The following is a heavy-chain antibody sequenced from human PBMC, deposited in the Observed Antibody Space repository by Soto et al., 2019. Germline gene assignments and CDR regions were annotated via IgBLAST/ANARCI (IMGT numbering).Heavy chain of an antibody. D-gene: IGHD3-10*01. CDR3: AKAKAPFSAHGVDAFDI. CDR1: GFTFSSYA. Sequence: GGSLRLSCAASGFTFSSYAMSWVRQAPGKGLEWVSAISGSGGSTYYADSVKGRFTISRDNSKNTLYLQMNSLRAEDTAVYYCAKAKAPFSAHGVDAFDIWGQGTMVTVSS. CDR2: ISGSGGST. V-gene: IGHV3-23*01. J-gene: IGHJ3*02.